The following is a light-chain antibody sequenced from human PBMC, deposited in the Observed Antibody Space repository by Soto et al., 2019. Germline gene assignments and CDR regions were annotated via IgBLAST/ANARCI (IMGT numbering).Light chain of an antibody. CDR2: SNN. CDR3: AAWDDSMNGRGV. V-gene: IGLV1-44*01. Sequence: QSVLTQPPSASGTPGQRVTISCSGSSSNIGSNTVNWYQQLPGTAPKLFIYSNNQRPSGVPDRFSGSRSGTSASLAISGLQSEDEGDYYCAAWDDSMNGRGVFGGGTQLTVL. CDR1: SSNIGSNT. J-gene: IGLJ3*02.